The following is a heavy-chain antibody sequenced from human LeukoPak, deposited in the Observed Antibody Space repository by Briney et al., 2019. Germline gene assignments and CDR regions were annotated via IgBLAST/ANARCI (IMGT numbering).Heavy chain of an antibody. Sequence: SETLSLTCTVSGGSISGSSYYWGWIRQPPGKGLEWIGNIYYSGSTYYNPSLKSRVTISVDTSKNQFSLKLSSVTAADTAVYYCARMSILTGYHFDYWGQGTLVTVSS. CDR3: ARMSILTGYHFDY. CDR2: IYYSGST. CDR1: GGSISGSSYY. J-gene: IGHJ4*02. D-gene: IGHD3-9*01. V-gene: IGHV4-39*07.